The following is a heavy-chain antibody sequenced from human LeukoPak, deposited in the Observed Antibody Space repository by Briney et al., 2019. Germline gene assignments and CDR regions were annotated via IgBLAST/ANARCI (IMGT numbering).Heavy chain of an antibody. CDR1: GFTFTKYW. CDR2: IQQDGSVA. D-gene: IGHD1-1*01. J-gene: IGHJ4*02. V-gene: IGHV3-7*01. Sequence: GGSLRLSCAASGFTFTKYWMAWVRQAPGKGLEWVANIQQDGSVAYYLDSARGRFTISRDNAKNSTYLQMNSLRADDTAIYFCSNGIYDNSYWGQGTLVTVSS. CDR3: SNGIYDNSY.